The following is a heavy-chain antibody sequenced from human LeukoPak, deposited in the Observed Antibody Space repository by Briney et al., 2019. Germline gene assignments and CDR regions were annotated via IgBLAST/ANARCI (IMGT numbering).Heavy chain of an antibody. CDR3: AREESSGYYHY. Sequence: ASVKVSREASGYTFTGYYMHWVRQAPGQGLEWMGWINPNSGGTNYAQKFQGRVTMTRDTSISTAYMELSRLRSDDTAVYYCAREESSGYYHYWGQGTLVTVSS. V-gene: IGHV1-2*02. CDR1: GYTFTGYY. CDR2: INPNSGGT. J-gene: IGHJ4*02. D-gene: IGHD3-22*01.